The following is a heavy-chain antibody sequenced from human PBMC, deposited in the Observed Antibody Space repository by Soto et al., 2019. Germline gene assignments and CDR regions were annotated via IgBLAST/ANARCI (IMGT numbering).Heavy chain of an antibody. CDR2: IDWDDAK. Sequence: GSGPTLVNPTQTLTLTCTFSGFSLSASGMCVSWIRQPQGKALEWLALIDWDDAKYYSTSLKTSITISKDTSKNQVVLTMTNMDPVDTATYYCARIIGYYGSGTYYYYGMDVWGQGTTVTVSS. CDR3: ARIIGYYGSGTYYYYGMDV. J-gene: IGHJ6*02. V-gene: IGHV2-70*01. CDR1: GFSLSASGMC. D-gene: IGHD3-10*01.